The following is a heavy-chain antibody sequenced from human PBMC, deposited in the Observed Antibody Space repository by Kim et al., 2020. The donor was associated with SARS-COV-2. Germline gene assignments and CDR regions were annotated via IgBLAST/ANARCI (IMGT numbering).Heavy chain of an antibody. CDR3: ASTEHYYDSSGYYPYYFDY. D-gene: IGHD3-22*01. CDR1: GGSLSSGKYY. V-gene: IGHV4-61*01. Sequence: SETLSLTCTVSGGSLSSGKYYWSWIRQPPGKGLEWIGYFYYSGSTNYNPSLKSRVTISVDTSKNQFSLKLRSVSAADTAVYYCASTEHYYDSSGYYPYYFDYWGQGSLVTVSS. J-gene: IGHJ4*02. CDR2: FYYSGST.